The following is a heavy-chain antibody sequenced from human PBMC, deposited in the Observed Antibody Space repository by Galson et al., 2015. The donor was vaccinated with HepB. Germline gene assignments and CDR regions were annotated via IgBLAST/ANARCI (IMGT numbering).Heavy chain of an antibody. CDR3: TRVRDYYDSSGYYPDAFDI. J-gene: IGHJ3*02. V-gene: IGHV3-49*03. D-gene: IGHD3-22*01. CDR1: GFTFGDYA. CDR2: IRSKAYGGTT. Sequence: SLRLSCAASGFTFGDYAMSWFRQAPGKGLEWVGFIRSKAYGGTTEYAASVKGRFTISRDDSKSIAYLQMNSLKTEDTAVYYCTRVRDYYDSSGYYPDAFDIWGQGTMVTVSS.